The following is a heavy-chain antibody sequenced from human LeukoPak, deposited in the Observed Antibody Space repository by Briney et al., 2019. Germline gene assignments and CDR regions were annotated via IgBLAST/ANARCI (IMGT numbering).Heavy chain of an antibody. CDR3: ARGSDYCGSGSDMPPRDNWFDP. D-gene: IGHD3-10*01. J-gene: IGHJ5*02. Sequence: TSETLSLTCSVSGGSIRSTTYYWGWIRQPPGKGLEWIGSIYYSGNTYYSPSLMSRVTISVDTSKNQFSLKLSSVTAADTAVYYCARGSDYCGSGSDMPPRDNWFDPWGQGTLVTVSS. CDR2: IYYSGNT. V-gene: IGHV4-39*07. CDR1: GGSIRSTTYY.